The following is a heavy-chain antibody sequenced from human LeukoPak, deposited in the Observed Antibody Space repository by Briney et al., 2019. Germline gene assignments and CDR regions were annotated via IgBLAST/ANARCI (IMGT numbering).Heavy chain of an antibody. CDR3: ARVAKDYGDYVAFDY. V-gene: IGHV4-4*07. CDR2: INTSGRT. CDR1: GGSISSHY. D-gene: IGHD4-17*01. J-gene: IGHJ4*02. Sequence: SETLSPTCSVSGGSISSHYWSWIRRPAGKGLEWIGRINTSGRTNYNPALESRVTMSVDTSKNQFSPNLSSVTAADTAVYYCARVAKDYGDYVAFDYWGQGALVTVSS.